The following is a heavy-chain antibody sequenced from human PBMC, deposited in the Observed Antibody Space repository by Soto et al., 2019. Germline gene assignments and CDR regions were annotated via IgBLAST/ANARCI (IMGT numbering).Heavy chain of an antibody. Sequence: PWGSLRLSCAASGFSFSSDSMGWVRQAPGKGLEWVASISSSGSLMNYADSVKGRFTISRDNAKNSLYLQMRSLKDEDTAVYYCARDPPSATTLDWCDCWGKGTMVIVSA. CDR1: GFSFSSDS. CDR2: ISSSGSLM. CDR3: ARDPPSATTLDWCDC. J-gene: IGHJ4*02. D-gene: IGHD2-8*02. V-gene: IGHV3-21*01.